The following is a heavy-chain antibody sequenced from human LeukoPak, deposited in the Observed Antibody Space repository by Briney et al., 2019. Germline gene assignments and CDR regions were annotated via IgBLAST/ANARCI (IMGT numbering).Heavy chain of an antibody. CDR1: GGSISSGGYY. J-gene: IGHJ4*02. Sequence: SETLSLTCTVSGGSISSGGYYWSWIRQHPGKGLEWIGYIYYSGSTYYNPSLKSPVTISVDTSKNQFSMKLSSVTAADTAVYYCARGRLDYYGSGSYYILDYWGQGTLVTVSS. V-gene: IGHV4-31*01. D-gene: IGHD3-10*01. CDR3: ARGRLDYYGSGSYYILDY. CDR2: IYYSGST.